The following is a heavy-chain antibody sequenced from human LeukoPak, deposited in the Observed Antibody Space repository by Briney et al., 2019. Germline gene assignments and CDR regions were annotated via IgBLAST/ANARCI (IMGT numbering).Heavy chain of an antibody. J-gene: IGHJ3*02. CDR3: AGDRRSYGHGDDAFDI. CDR1: GYSISSGYY. V-gene: IGHV4-38-2*02. Sequence: SETLSLTCTVSGYSISSGYYWGWIRQPPGKGLEWIGSIYHSGSTYYNPSLKSRVTISVDTSKNQFSLKLSSVTAADTAVYYCAGDRRSYGHGDDAFDIWGQGTMVTVSS. CDR2: IYHSGST. D-gene: IGHD1-26*01.